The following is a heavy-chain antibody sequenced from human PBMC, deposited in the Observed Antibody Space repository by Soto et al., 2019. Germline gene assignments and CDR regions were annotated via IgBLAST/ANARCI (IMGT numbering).Heavy chain of an antibody. CDR3: AISYDRSGYYLYY. J-gene: IGHJ4*02. CDR1: GFTFSSYG. D-gene: IGHD3-22*01. CDR2: ISYDGSKK. Sequence: QVQLVESGGGVVQPGRSLRLSCAASGFTFSSYGMHWVRQAPGKGLEWVAVISYDGSKKYYADSVKGRFTISSDNSKNPLYLQMNSLRAEDTAVYYGAISYDRSGYYLYYWGQGTLVTVSS. V-gene: IGHV3-30*03.